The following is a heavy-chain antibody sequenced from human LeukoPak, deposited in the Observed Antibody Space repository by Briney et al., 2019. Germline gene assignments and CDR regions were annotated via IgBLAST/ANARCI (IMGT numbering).Heavy chain of an antibody. CDR2: ISHSGGST. J-gene: IGHJ2*01. V-gene: IGHV3-23*01. CDR1: EFTFSSYD. D-gene: IGHD1-26*01. CDR3: AKDSGTCCWYFDL. Sequence: GGSLRLSCAASEFTFSSYDMTWVRQAPGKGLEWVSSISHSGGSTYADSVKGRFTISRDNSKNTLYLQMNNLRAEDAAVYYCAKDSGTCCWYFDLWGRGTLVTVSS.